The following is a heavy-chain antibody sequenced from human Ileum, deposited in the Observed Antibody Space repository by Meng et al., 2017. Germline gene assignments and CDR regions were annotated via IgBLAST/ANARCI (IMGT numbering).Heavy chain of an antibody. CDR2: IYWDDDK. CDR3: AHSPQRYFDY. CDR1: GFSLSTSGVG. Sequence: QITLKESGPTLVKPTQTLTLTCTFSGFSLSTSGVGVGWIRQPPGKALEWLALIYWDDDKRYSPSLKNRLAITKDTSKNQVDLTMTNMDPMDTGTYYYAHSPQRYFDYWGPGTLVTVSS. J-gene: IGHJ4*02. V-gene: IGHV2-5*02.